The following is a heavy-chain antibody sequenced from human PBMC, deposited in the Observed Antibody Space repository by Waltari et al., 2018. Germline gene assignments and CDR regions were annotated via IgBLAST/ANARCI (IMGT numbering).Heavy chain of an antibody. CDR3: ARGVAARPNSYFDY. CDR2: IKQDGSEK. J-gene: IGHJ4*02. D-gene: IGHD6-6*01. V-gene: IGHV3-7*01. CDR1: GFTFSSYW. Sequence: EVQLVESGGGLVQPGGSLRLSCAASGFTFSSYWMSWVRQAPGKGLEWVANIKQDGSEKYYVDSVKGRFTISRDNAKNSLYLQMNSLRAEDTAVYYCARGVAARPNSYFDYWGQGTLVTVSS.